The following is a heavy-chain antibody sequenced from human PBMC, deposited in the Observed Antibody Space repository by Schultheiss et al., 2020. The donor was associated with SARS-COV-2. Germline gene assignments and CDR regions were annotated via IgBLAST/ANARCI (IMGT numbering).Heavy chain of an antibody. CDR1: GGSISSGGYY. D-gene: IGHD6-6*01. CDR3: ARTIAAREVDY. Sequence: SETLSLTCTVSGGSISSGGYYWSWIRQHPGKGLEWIGYIYYSGSTNYNPSLKSRVTISVDTSKNQFSLKLSSVTAADTAVYYCARTIAAREVDYWGQGTLVTVSS. J-gene: IGHJ4*02. CDR2: IYYSGST. V-gene: IGHV4-31*03.